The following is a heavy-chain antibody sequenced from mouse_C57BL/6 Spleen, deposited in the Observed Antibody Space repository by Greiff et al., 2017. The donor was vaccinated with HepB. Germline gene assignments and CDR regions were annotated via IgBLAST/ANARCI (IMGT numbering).Heavy chain of an antibody. CDR2: INPNNGTT. V-gene: IGHV1-39*01. CDR3: ARCHYGSSYDYAMDY. D-gene: IGHD1-1*01. J-gene: IGHJ4*01. CDR1: GYSFTDYN. Sequence: EVQLQESGPELVKPGASVKISCKASGYSFTDYNMNWVKQSNGKSLEWIGVINPNNGTTSYNQKFKGKATLTVDQSSSTAYMQLNSLTSEDSAVYYCARCHYGSSYDYAMDYWGQGTSVTVSS.